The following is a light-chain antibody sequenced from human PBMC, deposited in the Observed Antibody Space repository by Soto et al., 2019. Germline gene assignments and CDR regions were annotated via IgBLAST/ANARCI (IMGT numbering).Light chain of an antibody. CDR2: EGS. J-gene: IGLJ2*01. Sequence: QSALTQPASVSGSPGQSITNLVSWYQQHPGKAPKLMIYEGSKRPSGVSNRFSGSKSGNTASLTISGLQAEDEADYYCCSHAGSITFRIFGGGTQLTVL. CDR1: L. CDR3: CSHAGSITFRI. V-gene: IGLV2-23*01.